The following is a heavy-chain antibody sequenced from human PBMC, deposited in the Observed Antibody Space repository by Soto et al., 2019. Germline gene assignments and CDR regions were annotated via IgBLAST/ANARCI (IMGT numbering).Heavy chain of an antibody. CDR3: AKDQGDTSGYPIYYFDY. D-gene: IGHD3-22*01. V-gene: IGHV3-23*01. CDR1: GFTFSTSA. CDR2: ISESGGRT. J-gene: IGHJ4*02. Sequence: PGGSLRLSCAASGFTFSTSAMNWVRQAPGKGLEWVSAISESGGRTYYADSVKGRFTISRDNSKNTLYLQMNSLRAEDTAVYYCAKDQGDTSGYPIYYFDYWGQGTLVTVSS.